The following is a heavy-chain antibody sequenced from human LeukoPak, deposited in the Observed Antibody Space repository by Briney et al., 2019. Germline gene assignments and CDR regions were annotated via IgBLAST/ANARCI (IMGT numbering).Heavy chain of an antibody. CDR2: ICSSSSYI. Sequence: GGSLRLSCAASGFTFSSYDMNWVRQAPGKGLEWVSYICSSSSYIYYADYVKGRFTISRDNAKDSLYLQMNSRRAEDTAVYYCARVDAFDLWGQGTMVTVSS. CDR1: GFTFSSYD. J-gene: IGHJ3*01. CDR3: ARVDAFDL. V-gene: IGHV3-21*01.